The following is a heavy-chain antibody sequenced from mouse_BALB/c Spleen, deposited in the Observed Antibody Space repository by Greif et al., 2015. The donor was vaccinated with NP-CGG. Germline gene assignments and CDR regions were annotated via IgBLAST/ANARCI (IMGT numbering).Heavy chain of an antibody. Sequence: QVQLQQSGAELAKPGASVKMSCKASGYTFTSYWMHWVKQRPGQGLEWIGYVNPSTGYTEYNQKFKDKATLTADKSSSTAYMQLSSLTSEDSAVYYCVSNTWDLYYLGQGTTLTVSS. CDR2: VNPSTGYT. J-gene: IGHJ2*01. CDR1: GYTFTSYW. D-gene: IGHD4-1*01. V-gene: IGHV1-7*01. CDR3: VSNTWDLYY.